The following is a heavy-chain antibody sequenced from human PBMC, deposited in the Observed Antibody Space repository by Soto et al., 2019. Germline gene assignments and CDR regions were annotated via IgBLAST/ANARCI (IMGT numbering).Heavy chain of an antibody. CDR1: GYTFTSYL. D-gene: IGHD5-12*01. J-gene: IGHJ4*02. CDR2: INTGNGDT. Sequence: ASVKVSCKPSGYTFTSYLIYWVRQAPGQRLEWMGWINTGNGDTKYSQKFQGRVTITRDTSASTAYMELSSLTSEDTAVYYCASGNCGYICYHDYWGQGALVTVSS. CDR3: ASGNCGYICYHDY. V-gene: IGHV1-3*04.